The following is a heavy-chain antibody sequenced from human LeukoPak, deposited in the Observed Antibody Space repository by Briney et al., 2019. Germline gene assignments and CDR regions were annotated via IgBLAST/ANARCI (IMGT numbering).Heavy chain of an antibody. Sequence: PGGSLSLSCAASGFTFNIYWMSWVRQAPGKGLEWVANINQDGSEKYCVDSVKGRFTISRDNAKNSLYLHMNSLRAEDTAVYYCARDKAYGDSEDYWGQGALVTVSS. CDR1: GFTFNIYW. V-gene: IGHV3-7*05. D-gene: IGHD4-17*01. J-gene: IGHJ4*02. CDR3: ARDKAYGDSEDY. CDR2: INQDGSEK.